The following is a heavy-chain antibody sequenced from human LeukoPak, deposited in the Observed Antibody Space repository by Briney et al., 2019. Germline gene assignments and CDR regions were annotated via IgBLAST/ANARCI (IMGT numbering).Heavy chain of an antibody. J-gene: IGHJ4*02. CDR1: GYTFTSYD. Sequence: ASVKVSCKASGYTFTSYDINWVRQATGQGLEWMGWMNPNSGNTGYAQKFQGRVTMTRNTSISTAYMELSSLRSEDTAVYYCARVVRGVIITPPDYWGPGTLVTVSS. CDR2: MNPNSGNT. CDR3: ARVVRGVIITPPDY. D-gene: IGHD3-10*01. V-gene: IGHV1-8*01.